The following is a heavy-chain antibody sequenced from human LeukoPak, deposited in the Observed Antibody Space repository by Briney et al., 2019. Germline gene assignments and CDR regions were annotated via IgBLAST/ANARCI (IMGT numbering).Heavy chain of an antibody. V-gene: IGHV3-23*01. CDR3: AKTFSAEMATNFDY. Sequence: GGSLRLSCAVSGFTFSSYAMSWVRQAPGKGLEWVSAISGSGESTYYADSVKGRFTISRDNSKYTLFLHMHSLRAEDTAVYFCAKTFSAEMATNFDYWGQGTLVTVSS. J-gene: IGHJ4*02. CDR2: ISGSGEST. CDR1: GFTFSSYA. D-gene: IGHD5-24*01.